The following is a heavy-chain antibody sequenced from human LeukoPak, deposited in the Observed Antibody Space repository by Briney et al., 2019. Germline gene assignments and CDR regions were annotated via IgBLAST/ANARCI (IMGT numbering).Heavy chain of an antibody. J-gene: IGHJ5*02. CDR3: ARESGKGWFDP. CDR2: IYYSGST. CDR1: GGSISSYY. Sequence: PSETLSLTCTVSGGSISSYYWSWIRQPPGKGLEWIGYIYYSGSTNYNPSLKSRVTISVDTSKNQFSLKLSSVTAADTAVYYCARESGKGWFDPWGQGTLVTVSS. D-gene: IGHD1-26*01. V-gene: IGHV4-59*01.